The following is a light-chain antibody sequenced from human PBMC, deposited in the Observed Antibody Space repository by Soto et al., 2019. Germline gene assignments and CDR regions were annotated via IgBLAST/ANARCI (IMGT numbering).Light chain of an antibody. J-gene: IGLJ1*01. CDR1: SXDVGGYNY. CDR3: GSYTSTDTPFV. CDR2: EVN. V-gene: IGLV2-14*01. Sequence: QSVLAQPCSVSGPPGQSITISCTGTSXDVGGYNYVSWYQHHPGKGPKLIIYEVNNRPSGVSDRFSGSKSGNKASLTISNLEAEDESDYYCGSYTSTDTPFVFGTGTKVTLL.